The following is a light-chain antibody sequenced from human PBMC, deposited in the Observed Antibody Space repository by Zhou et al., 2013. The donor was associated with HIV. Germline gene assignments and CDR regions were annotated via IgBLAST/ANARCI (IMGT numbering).Light chain of an antibody. CDR3: QHSHERPLS. Sequence: DIQMTQSPSSLSASVGDRVTISCRASLNIRKSLNWYQHKPGKTPKLLIYHVSTLQNGVTPRFNGSGSGTDFTLTIGSLQPEDFATYYCQHSHERPLSFGGGTEGGGQ. J-gene: IGKJ4*01. V-gene: IGKV1-39*01. CDR2: HVS. CDR1: LNIRKS.